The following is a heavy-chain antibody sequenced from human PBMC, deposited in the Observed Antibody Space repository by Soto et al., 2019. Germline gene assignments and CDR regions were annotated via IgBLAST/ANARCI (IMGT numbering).Heavy chain of an antibody. J-gene: IGHJ4*02. Sequence: GGSLRLSCAAAGFTFSDYYMTWIRQAPGKGLEWVSYISSRSTYTHYADSVKGRFTISRDNAKNSLFLQMNSLRAGDTAVYYCARVPKGQLWTFDYWGQGTLVTVSS. CDR1: GFTFSDYY. D-gene: IGHD5-18*01. V-gene: IGHV3-11*06. CDR3: ARVPKGQLWTFDY. CDR2: ISSRSTYT.